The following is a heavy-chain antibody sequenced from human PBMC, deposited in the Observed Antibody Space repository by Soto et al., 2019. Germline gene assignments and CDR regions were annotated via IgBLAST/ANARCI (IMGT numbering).Heavy chain of an antibody. V-gene: IGHV4-61*01. J-gene: IGHJ4*02. CDR1: GGSVSSGSYY. CDR3: ARADMDPDY. Sequence: SETLSLTCTVSGGSVSSGSYYWTWIRQPPGKGLEWIGYIYYSGSTNYNPSLKSRVTISADTSKNQFSLKLNSVTAADTAVYYCARADMDPDYWGQGTLVTVSS. CDR2: IYYSGST.